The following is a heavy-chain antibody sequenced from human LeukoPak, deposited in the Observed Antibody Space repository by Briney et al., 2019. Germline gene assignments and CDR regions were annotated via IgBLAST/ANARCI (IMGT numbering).Heavy chain of an antibody. D-gene: IGHD5-12*01. V-gene: IGHV1-69*13. J-gene: IGHJ4*02. CDR1: GGTFSSYA. CDR3: ARGGYVGAFDY. CDR2: IIPIFGTA. Sequence: ASVKVSCKDSGGTFSSYAISWVRQAPGQGLEWMGGIIPIFGTANYAQKFQGRVTITADESTSTAYMELSSLRSEDTAVYYCARGGYVGAFDYWGQGTLVTVSS.